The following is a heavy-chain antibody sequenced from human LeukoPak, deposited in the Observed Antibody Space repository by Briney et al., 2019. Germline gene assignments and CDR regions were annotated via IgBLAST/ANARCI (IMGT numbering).Heavy chain of an antibody. J-gene: IGHJ4*02. CDR1: GFTFSSYG. CDR2: IWYDGSNK. Sequence: GGSLRLSCAASGFTFSSYGMHWVRQAPGKGLEWVAVIWYDGSNKYYADSVKGRFTISRDNSKKMVYLQMNSLRPEDTAVYYCAKGRGGDYSYGSCYFDNWGQGTLVTVSS. D-gene: IGHD5-18*01. CDR3: AKGRGGDYSYGSCYFDN. V-gene: IGHV3-30*02.